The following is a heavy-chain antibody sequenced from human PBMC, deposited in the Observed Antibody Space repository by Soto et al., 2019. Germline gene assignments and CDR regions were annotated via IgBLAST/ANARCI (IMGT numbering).Heavy chain of an antibody. V-gene: IGHV4-38-2*01. CDR2: MYHGGTT. CDR3: ARVHVMVVAGSTFDY. J-gene: IGHJ4*02. CDR1: GYSVSSDSY. Sequence: SETLSLTCLVSGYSVSSDSYWAWIRQSPGKGLEWIVTMYHGGTTFYNPSLKSRVTMSLDTSKNQFSLKLSSVTDADTAIYYCARVHVMVVAGSTFDYWGQGIRVTFSS. D-gene: IGHD2-15*01.